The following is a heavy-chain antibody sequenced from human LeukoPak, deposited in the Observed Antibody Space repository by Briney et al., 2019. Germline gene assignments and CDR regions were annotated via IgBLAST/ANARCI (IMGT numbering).Heavy chain of an antibody. CDR1: GGSISSGGYS. D-gene: IGHD3-16*02. J-gene: IGHJ4*02. CDR2: IYHSGST. V-gene: IGHV4-30-2*01. Sequence: SQTLSLTCAVSGGSISSGGYSWSWIRQPPGKGLEWIVYIYHSGSTYYNPSLKSRVTISVDRSKNQFSLKLSSVTAADTAVYYCARANYDYVWGSYRYMYYFDYWGQGTLVTVSS. CDR3: ARANYDYVWGSYRYMYYFDY.